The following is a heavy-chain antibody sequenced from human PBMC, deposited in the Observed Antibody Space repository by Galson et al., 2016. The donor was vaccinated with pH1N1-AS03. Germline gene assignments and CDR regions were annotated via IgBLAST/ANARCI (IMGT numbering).Heavy chain of an antibody. CDR3: VRGVVGATTPTYFNY. V-gene: IGHV3-21*04. D-gene: IGHD1-26*01. Sequence: SLRLSCAASGLTLTSYNMNWVRQAPGKGLEWVSSISTSSSCIFYADSVKGRFTVSRDNTKNSLYLEMNSLRAEDTAVYYCVRGVVGATTPTYFNYWGQGTLVTVS. CDR2: ISTSSSCI. CDR1: GLTLTSYN. J-gene: IGHJ4*02.